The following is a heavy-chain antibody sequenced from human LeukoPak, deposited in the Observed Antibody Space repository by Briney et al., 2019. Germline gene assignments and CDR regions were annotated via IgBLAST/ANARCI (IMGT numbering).Heavy chain of an antibody. V-gene: IGHV3-23*01. CDR1: GFTFTNYV. J-gene: IGHJ4*02. D-gene: IGHD5-24*01. CDR3: ATCRDGYNLLDY. Sequence: PGGSLRLSCAASGFTFTNYVMTWVRQAPGWGLEWVSGITGSGDSTFYADSVKGRFTISRGNSKNTLYLQMNSLRAEDTAIYYCATCRDGYNLLDYWGQGTLVTVSS. CDR2: ITGSGDST.